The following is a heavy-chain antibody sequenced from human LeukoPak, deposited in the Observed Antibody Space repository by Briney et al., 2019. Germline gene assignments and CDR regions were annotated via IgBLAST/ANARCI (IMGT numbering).Heavy chain of an antibody. CDR3: ARGVLLTR. Sequence: SETLPLTCAVYGGSFSGYYWSWIRQPPGKGLEWIGEINHSGSTNYNPSLKSRVTISVDTSKNQFSLKLSSVTAADTAVYYCARGVLLTRWGQGTLVTVSS. CDR1: GGSFSGYY. J-gene: IGHJ4*02. CDR2: INHSGST. V-gene: IGHV4-34*01. D-gene: IGHD2-15*01.